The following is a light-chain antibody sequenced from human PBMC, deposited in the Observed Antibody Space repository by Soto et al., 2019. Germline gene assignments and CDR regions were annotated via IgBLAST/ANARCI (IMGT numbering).Light chain of an antibody. CDR2: DAS. J-gene: IGKJ3*01. CDR3: QQSYSTPPFT. CDR1: QSISSY. V-gene: IGKV1-39*01. Sequence: DIQMTQSPSPLSASVGDRVYITCLTSQSISSYLNWYQAKPGKAPKLLIYDASSLESGVPSRFSGSGSGTDFTLTISSLQPEDSATYYCQQSYSTPPFTFGHGTRVDI.